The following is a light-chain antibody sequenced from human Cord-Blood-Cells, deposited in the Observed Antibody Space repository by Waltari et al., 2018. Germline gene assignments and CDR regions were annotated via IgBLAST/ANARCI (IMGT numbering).Light chain of an antibody. CDR3: NSRDSSGNHYV. Sequence: QNPGQAPVLVIYGKNNRPSGIPDRFSGSSSGNTASLTITGAQAEDEADYYCNSRDSSGNHYVFGTGTKVTVL. J-gene: IGLJ1*01. CDR2: GKN. V-gene: IGLV3-19*01.